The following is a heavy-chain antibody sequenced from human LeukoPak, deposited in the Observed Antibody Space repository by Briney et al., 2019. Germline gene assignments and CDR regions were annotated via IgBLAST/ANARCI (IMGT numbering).Heavy chain of an antibody. J-gene: IGHJ4*02. CDR1: GFNFRSYW. CDR3: ARGGQAGTGDY. V-gene: IGHV3-7*01. CDR2: IKQDGAEK. D-gene: IGHD3-10*01. Sequence: GGSLRLSCAASGFNFRSYWMTWVRQSPGKGLEWVANIKQDGAEKYYVDSVKGRFTISRDNAKDSLYLEMNSLRAEDTAVYYCARGGQAGTGDYWGQGTLVTVSS.